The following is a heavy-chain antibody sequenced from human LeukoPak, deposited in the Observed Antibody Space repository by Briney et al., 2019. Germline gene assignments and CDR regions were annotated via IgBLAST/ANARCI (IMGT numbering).Heavy chain of an antibody. Sequence: PGGSLGLSCAASGFTFSSHGMNWVRQAPGKGLEWVSGISPSGGITYYTDSVKGRFTISRDNAKNSLYLQMNSLRAEDTAVYYCARGPSSANFLPFDYWGQGTLVTVSS. D-gene: IGHD2-2*01. V-gene: IGHV3-23*01. CDR3: ARGPSSANFLPFDY. J-gene: IGHJ4*02. CDR1: GFTFSSHG. CDR2: ISPSGGIT.